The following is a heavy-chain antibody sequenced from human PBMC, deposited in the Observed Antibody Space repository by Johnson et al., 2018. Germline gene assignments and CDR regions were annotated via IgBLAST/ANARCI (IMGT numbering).Heavy chain of an antibody. D-gene: IGHD1-1*01. J-gene: IGHJ4*02. CDR3: ATESGIRLSRYCFDY. CDR1: GASISTYF. Sequence: QVQLQESGPGLVKPSETLSLTCTVSGASISTYFWSWIRQPPGKGLEWIGYIYYSGSSSYSPSLKSRATMSVDMSKNKLTLKLSSVTAADTAVYYCATESGIRLSRYCFDYWGQGTLVTVSS. CDR2: IYYSGSS. V-gene: IGHV4-59*01.